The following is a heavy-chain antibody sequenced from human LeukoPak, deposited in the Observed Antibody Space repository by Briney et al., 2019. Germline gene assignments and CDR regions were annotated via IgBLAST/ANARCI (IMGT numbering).Heavy chain of an antibody. V-gene: IGHV1-24*01. CDR2: FDPEDGET. D-gene: IGHD3-9*01. Sequence: GASVKVSCKVSGYTLTELSMHWVRQAPGKGLEWMGGFDPEDGETICAQKFQGRVTMTEETSTDTAYMELSSLRSEDTAVYYCATAYYDILTGYYRGDWFDPWGQGTLVTVSS. J-gene: IGHJ5*02. CDR1: GYTLTELS. CDR3: ATAYYDILTGYYRGDWFDP.